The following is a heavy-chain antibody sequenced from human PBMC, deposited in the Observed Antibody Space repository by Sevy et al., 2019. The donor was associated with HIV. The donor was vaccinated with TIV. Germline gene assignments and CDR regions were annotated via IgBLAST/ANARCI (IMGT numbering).Heavy chain of an antibody. D-gene: IGHD3-22*01. Sequence: GGSLRLSCAASGFTVSNSYMSWVRQAPGKGLEWVSIIYSGVTTSYADSVRGRFTISRDNSKNTLSLQVNSLRAEDTAVYYCARLSVYYYDSSGYYTAGNAFDIWGQGTMVTVSS. J-gene: IGHJ3*02. V-gene: IGHV3-53*01. CDR3: ARLSVYYYDSSGYYTAGNAFDI. CDR1: GFTVSNSY. CDR2: IYSGVTT.